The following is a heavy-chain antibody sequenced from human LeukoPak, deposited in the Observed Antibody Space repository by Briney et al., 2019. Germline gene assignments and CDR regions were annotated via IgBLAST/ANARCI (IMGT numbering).Heavy chain of an antibody. V-gene: IGHV3-30*02. J-gene: IGHJ4*02. Sequence: GGSLRLSCAASGFTFSSYGMHWVRQAPGKGLEWVAFIRYDGSNKYYADSVKGRFTISRDNSKNTLYLQMNSLRAEDTAVYYCARDPFEYSSSWYFDYWGEGTLVTVYS. CDR2: IRYDGSNK. D-gene: IGHD6-13*01. CDR3: ARDPFEYSSSWYFDY. CDR1: GFTFSSYG.